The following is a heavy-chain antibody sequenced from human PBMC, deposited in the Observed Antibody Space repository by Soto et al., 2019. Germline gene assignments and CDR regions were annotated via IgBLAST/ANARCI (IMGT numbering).Heavy chain of an antibody. CDR1: GFTVSSNY. D-gene: IGHD2-8*01. Sequence: GGSLRLSCAASGFTVSSNYMSWVRQAPGKGLEWVSVIYSGGSTYYADSVKGRFTISRDNSKNTLYLQMNSLRAEDTAVYYCARVYLSRGVYYYYGMDVWGQGTTVTVSS. CDR2: IYSGGST. V-gene: IGHV3-53*01. J-gene: IGHJ6*02. CDR3: ARVYLSRGVYYYYGMDV.